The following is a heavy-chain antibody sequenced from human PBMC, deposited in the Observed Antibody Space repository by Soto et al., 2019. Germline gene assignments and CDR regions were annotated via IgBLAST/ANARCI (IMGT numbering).Heavy chain of an antibody. CDR3: ARAVYCRSAACSNWFDS. CDR1: GASINSADYY. CDR2: IYYSGST. Sequence: QVQLQESGPGLVKPSQTLSLTCAVSGASINSADYYWSWIRQPPGKRLEWIGYIYYSGSTYYNPSLESRAAISADMSKNQFSLRLSSATAADTAVYYCARAVYCRSAACSNWFDSWGQGTLVTVSS. D-gene: IGHD2-2*01. J-gene: IGHJ5*01. V-gene: IGHV4-30-4*01.